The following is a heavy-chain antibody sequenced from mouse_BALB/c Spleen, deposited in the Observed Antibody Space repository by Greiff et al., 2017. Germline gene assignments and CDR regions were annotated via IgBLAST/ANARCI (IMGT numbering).Heavy chain of an antibody. CDR3: ARTGEAHGAMDY. J-gene: IGHJ4*01. CDR2: IDPANGNT. CDR1: GFNFKDSY. Sequence: EVQLHQSGAELVKPGASVKLSCTASGFNFKDSYMHWVKQRPEQGLEWIGRIDPANGNTKYDPKFQGKATITADTSSNTAYLQLSSLTSEDTAVYYCARTGEAHGAMDYWGQGTSVTVSS. V-gene: IGHV14-3*02.